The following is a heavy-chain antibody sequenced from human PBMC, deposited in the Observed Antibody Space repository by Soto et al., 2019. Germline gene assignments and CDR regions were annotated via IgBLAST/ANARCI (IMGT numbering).Heavy chain of an antibody. CDR1: GGSLRNYY. J-gene: IGHJ6*02. CDR2: IFYSGST. CDR3: ARLGYCGGDCNGMDV. V-gene: IGHV4-59*08. D-gene: IGHD2-21*02. Sequence: PSETLSLTCTFSGGSLRNYYWSRIPPFLGKGFVWIEHIFYSGSTNYNPALKSRVTISVDTSLNQFSLKLCSVTAAFTAVYYCARLGYCGGDCNGMDVWGQGTTVTVSS.